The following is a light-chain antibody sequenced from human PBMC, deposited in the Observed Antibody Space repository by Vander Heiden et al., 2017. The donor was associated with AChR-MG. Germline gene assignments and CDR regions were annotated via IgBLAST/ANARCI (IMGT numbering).Light chain of an antibody. CDR3: ATWDDNLNGAGV. J-gene: IGLJ3*02. CDR1: GSTIGSNA. Sequence: QSALTQPPSASGTPGQTVTISCSARGSTIGSNAVDWYQQLPGTAPKLLIYSNHKRPSGVPDRFSGSKSGTSASLDISGLRSEEEADYYCATWDDNLNGAGVFGGGTKLTVL. CDR2: SNH. V-gene: IGLV1-44*01.